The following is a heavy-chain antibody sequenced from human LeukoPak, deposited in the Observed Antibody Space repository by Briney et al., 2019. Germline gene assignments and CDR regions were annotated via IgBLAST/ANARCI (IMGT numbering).Heavy chain of an antibody. Sequence: SQTLSLTCTVSGGSISSGDYYWSWIRQPPGKGLEWIGYIYYSGSTYYNPPLKSRVTISVDTSKNQFSLKLSSVTAADTAVYYCARGEEQRWYSYGMDVWGKGTTVTVSS. CDR2: IYYSGST. D-gene: IGHD5-24*01. CDR3: ARGEEQRWYSYGMDV. J-gene: IGHJ6*04. V-gene: IGHV4-30-4*01. CDR1: GGSISSGDYY.